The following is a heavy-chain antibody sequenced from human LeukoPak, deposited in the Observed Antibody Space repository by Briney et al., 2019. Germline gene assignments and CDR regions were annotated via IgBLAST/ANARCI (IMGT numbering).Heavy chain of an antibody. CDR3: ARGSLIDF. J-gene: IGHJ4*02. CDR1: GFNFNTYT. Sequence: GGSLRLSCAASGFNFNTYTMNWVRQAPGKGLEWVSSITYNSIYIYYADSLEGRFAISRDNVKISLYLQLSSLRAEDTAVYYCARGSLIDFWGQGTLVSVSS. V-gene: IGHV3-21*01. D-gene: IGHD3-3*01. CDR2: ITYNSIYI.